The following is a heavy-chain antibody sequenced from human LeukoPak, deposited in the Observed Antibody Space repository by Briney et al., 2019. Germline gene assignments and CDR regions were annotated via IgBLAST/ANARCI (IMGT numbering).Heavy chain of an antibody. D-gene: IGHD3-10*01. V-gene: IGHV3-13*01. CDR3: ARAVAGYYYGSGSYYFDY. CDR2: IGTAGDT. J-gene: IGHJ4*02. CDR1: GFTFSSYD. Sequence: SGGSLRLSCAASGFTFSSYDMHWVRQATAKGLEWVSAIGTAGDTYYPGSVKGRFTISRENAKNSLYLQMNSLRAGDTAVYYCARAVAGYYYGSGSYYFDYWGQGTLVTVSP.